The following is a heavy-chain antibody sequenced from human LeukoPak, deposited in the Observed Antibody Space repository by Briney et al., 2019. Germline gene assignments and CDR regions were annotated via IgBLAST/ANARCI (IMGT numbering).Heavy chain of an antibody. D-gene: IGHD3-9*01. CDR3: TRERKRYFDWPDAFDI. V-gene: IGHV3-49*04. CDR2: IRSKAYGGTT. J-gene: IGHJ3*02. Sequence: GGSLRLSCIASGFTFADYAISWVRQAPGKGLEWVGFIRSKAYGGTTEYAASVKGRFTISRDDSKSIAYLQMNSLKTEDTAVYYCTRERKRYFDWPDAFDIWGQGTMVTVSS. CDR1: GFTFADYA.